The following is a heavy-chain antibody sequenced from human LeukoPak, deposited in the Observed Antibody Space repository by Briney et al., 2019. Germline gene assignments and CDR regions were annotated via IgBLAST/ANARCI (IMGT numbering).Heavy chain of an antibody. Sequence: GGSLRLSCAASGFTFSSYAMHWVRQAPGKGLEWVAVISYDGSNKYYADSVKGRFTISRDNSKNTLYLQMNSLRAGDTAVYYCARDGGGYSYGYKYYYGMDVWGQGTTVTVSS. CDR1: GFTFSSYA. V-gene: IGHV3-30-3*01. J-gene: IGHJ6*02. CDR3: ARDGGGYSYGYKYYYGMDV. CDR2: ISYDGSNK. D-gene: IGHD5-18*01.